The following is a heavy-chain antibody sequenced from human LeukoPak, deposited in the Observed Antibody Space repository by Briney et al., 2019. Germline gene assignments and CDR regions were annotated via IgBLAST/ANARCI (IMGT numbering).Heavy chain of an antibody. CDR3: ARHNIVSDIVATIRWYFDL. CDR2: IYHSGST. Sequence: PSGTLSLTCAVSGGSISSSNWWSWVRQPPGKGLEWIGEIYHSGSTNYNPSLESRVTISVDKSKNQFSLKLSSVTAADTAVYYCARHNIVSDIVATIRWYFDLWGRGTLVTVSS. J-gene: IGHJ2*01. CDR1: GGSISSSNW. V-gene: IGHV4-4*02. D-gene: IGHD5-12*01.